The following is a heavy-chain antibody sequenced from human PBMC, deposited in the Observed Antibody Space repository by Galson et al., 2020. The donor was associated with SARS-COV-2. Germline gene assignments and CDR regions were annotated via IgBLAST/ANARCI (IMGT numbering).Heavy chain of an antibody. V-gene: IGHV3-21*01. CDR2: ISSSSSYI. J-gene: IGHJ4*02. CDR3: ARGDSYGYEAHDY. D-gene: IGHD5-18*01. CDR1: GFTFSSYS. Sequence: GESLKISCAASGFTFSSYSMNWVRQAPGKGLEWVSSISSSSSYIYYADSVKGRFTISRDNAKNSLYLQMNSLRAEDTAVYYCARGDSYGYEAHDYWGQGTLVTVSS.